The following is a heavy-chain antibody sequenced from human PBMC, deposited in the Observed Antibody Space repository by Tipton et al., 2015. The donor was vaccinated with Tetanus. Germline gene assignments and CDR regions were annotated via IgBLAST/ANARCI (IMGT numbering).Heavy chain of an antibody. CDR1: GGSISSYY. CDR2: IYYSGST. V-gene: IGHV4-59*01. J-gene: IGHJ4*02. D-gene: IGHD2-15*01. Sequence: TLSLTCTVSGGSISSYYWSWIRQPPGKGLEWIGYIYYSGSTNYNPSLKSRVTISVDTSKNQFPLKLSSVTAADTAVYYCARGGLGEVGYWGQGTLVTVSS. CDR3: ARGGLGEVGY.